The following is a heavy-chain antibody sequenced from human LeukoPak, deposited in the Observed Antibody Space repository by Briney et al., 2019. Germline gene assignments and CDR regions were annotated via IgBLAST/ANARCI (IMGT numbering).Heavy chain of an antibody. CDR2: INPNSGGT. V-gene: IGHV1-2*06. D-gene: IGHD3-9*01. CDR3: ARIGTYYDILTGYSSPDY. Sequence: ASVKVSCKASGYTFTGYYMHWVRQAPGQGLEWMGRINPNSGGTNYAQKLQGRVTMTTDTSTSTAYMELRSLRSDDTAVYYCARIGTYYDILTGYSSPDYWGQGTLVTVSS. CDR1: GYTFTGYY. J-gene: IGHJ4*02.